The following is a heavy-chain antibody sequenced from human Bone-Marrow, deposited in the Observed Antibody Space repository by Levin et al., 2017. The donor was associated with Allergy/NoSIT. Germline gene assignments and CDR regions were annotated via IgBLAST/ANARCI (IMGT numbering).Heavy chain of an antibody. D-gene: IGHD4-17*01. V-gene: IGHV3-21*01. J-gene: IGHJ6*02. CDR3: ARDRTYGILRNYGMDV. CDR1: GFTFNKFG. Sequence: PGGSQRLSCAASGFTFNKFGMNWVRQAPGKGLEWVSSISSSSSHVYYADSVKGRFTISRDNAKNSLYLQMNSLRVEDTAVYYCARDRTYGILRNYGMDVWGQGTTVTVSS. CDR2: ISSSSSHV.